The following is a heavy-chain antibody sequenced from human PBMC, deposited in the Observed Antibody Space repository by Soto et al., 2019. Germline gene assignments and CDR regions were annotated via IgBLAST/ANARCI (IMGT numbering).Heavy chain of an antibody. CDR1: GGTFSSYA. V-gene: IGHV1-69*06. D-gene: IGHD5-12*01. CDR3: ARDNMATDVTPAGYFDL. J-gene: IGHJ2*01. CDR2: IIPIFGTA. Sequence: QVQLVQSGAEVKKPGSSVKVSCKASGGTFSSYAISWVRQAPGQGLEWMGGIIPIFGTANYAQKFQGKVTIYADKSTSTGYLELSSLRSEDTAVYYCARDNMATDVTPAGYFDLWGRGTLVTVSS.